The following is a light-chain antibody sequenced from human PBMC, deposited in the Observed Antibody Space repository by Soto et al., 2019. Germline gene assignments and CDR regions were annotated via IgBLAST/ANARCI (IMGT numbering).Light chain of an antibody. CDR3: QKYSGAPRT. V-gene: IGKV1-27*01. Sequence: DIQMTQSPSPLSASVGDRLTITCRASHDIGNDLAWYQQRPGKVPKLLIYAASTLQSGVPSRFSGSGSGTHFTLTISSLQPGDVATYDCQKYSGAPRTFGQGTKVEIK. J-gene: IGKJ1*01. CDR2: AAS. CDR1: HDIGND.